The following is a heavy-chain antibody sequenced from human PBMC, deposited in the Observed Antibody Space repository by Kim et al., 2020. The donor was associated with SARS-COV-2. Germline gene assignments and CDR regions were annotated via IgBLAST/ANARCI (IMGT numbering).Heavy chain of an antibody. CDR3: ARTTHPTSGEWPLFEY. J-gene: IGHJ4*02. D-gene: IGHD3-16*01. CDR1: GGSVSSDNYY. V-gene: IGHV4-61*03. CDR2: IYYSGST. Sequence: SETLSLTFTVSGGSVSSDNYYWSWIRQPPGKGLEWIGYIYYSGSTNYNPSLKSRVTISVDTSKNHFSLRLSSVTAADTAVYYCARTTHPTSGEWPLFEYCVRGALVTASS.